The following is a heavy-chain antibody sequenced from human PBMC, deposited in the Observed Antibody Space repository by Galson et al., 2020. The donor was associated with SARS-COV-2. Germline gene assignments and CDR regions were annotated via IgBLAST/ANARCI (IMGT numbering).Heavy chain of an antibody. CDR2: INHNGST. D-gene: IGHD3-22*01. CDR1: GGSFSGYY. J-gene: IGHJ3*02. Sequence: SQASETLSLTCAVYGGSFSGYYWSWIRKPPGKGLEWIGEINHNGSTNYNPSLKSRVTISVETSKNQFSLRLRSVTAADTAVYYCARARLVVANAFATWGQGTMVIVSS. V-gene: IGHV4-34*01. CDR3: ARARLVVANAFAT.